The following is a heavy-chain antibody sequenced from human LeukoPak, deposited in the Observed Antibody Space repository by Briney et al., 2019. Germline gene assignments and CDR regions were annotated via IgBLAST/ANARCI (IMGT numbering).Heavy chain of an antibody. CDR2: INHSGST. J-gene: IGHJ6*03. Sequence: SETLSLTCAVYGGSFSGYYWSWIRQPPGKGLEWIGEINHSGSTNYNPSLKSRVTISVDTSKNQFSLKLSSVTAADTAVYYCARARRLGFGELSRQYYYYMDVWGKGTTVTVSS. CDR3: ARARRLGFGELSRQYYYYMDV. CDR1: GGSFSGYY. V-gene: IGHV4-34*01. D-gene: IGHD3-10*01.